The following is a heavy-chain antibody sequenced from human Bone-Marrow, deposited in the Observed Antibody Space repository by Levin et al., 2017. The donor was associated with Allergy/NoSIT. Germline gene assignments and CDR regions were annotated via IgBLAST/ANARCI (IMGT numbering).Heavy chain of an antibody. CDR1: GYTFSTYG. Sequence: GASVKVSCKTSGYTFSTYGFTWLRQAPGQGLEWLGWISTSHGNTNYAQKFQGRLTLTTDTSTSTAYMELRSLTSEDTAVYYCARASGYNYALLDYWGQGTLVTVSS. J-gene: IGHJ4*02. CDR3: ARASGYNYALLDY. V-gene: IGHV1-18*01. D-gene: IGHD5-18*01. CDR2: ISTSHGNT.